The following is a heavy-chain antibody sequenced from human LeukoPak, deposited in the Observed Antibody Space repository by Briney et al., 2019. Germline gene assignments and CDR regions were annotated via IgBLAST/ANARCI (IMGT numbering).Heavy chain of an antibody. Sequence: GGSLRLSCAASGFTFSSYTMNWVRQAPGEGLEWVSSISGSSRHKYYADSVKGRLTISRDNAKNSLYLQMNSLRAEDTAVYYCARTASFAAGYYIDYWGQGTLVTVSS. CDR3: ARTASFAAGYYIDY. CDR2: ISGSSRHK. D-gene: IGHD6-13*01. CDR1: GFTFSSYT. J-gene: IGHJ4*02. V-gene: IGHV3-21*01.